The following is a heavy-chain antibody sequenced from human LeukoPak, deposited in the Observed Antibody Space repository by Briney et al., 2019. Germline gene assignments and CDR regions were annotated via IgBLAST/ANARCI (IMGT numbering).Heavy chain of an antibody. V-gene: IGHV3-48*03. CDR3: GRVSPFDF. CDR2: IGRSGISI. J-gene: IGHJ4*02. CDR1: GFLFSDYE. Sequence: GGSLRLSCVASGFLFSDYEMNWVRQAPGKGLEWVSYIGRSGISIYYADSVKGRFTISRDNAKNSLYLQMNSLRVEDTAFYYCGRVSPFDFWGQGILVTVSS.